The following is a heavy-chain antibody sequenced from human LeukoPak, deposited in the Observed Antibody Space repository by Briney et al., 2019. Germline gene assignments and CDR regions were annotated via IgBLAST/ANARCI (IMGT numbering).Heavy chain of an antibody. CDR1: GFTVSSNY. V-gene: IGHV3-53*01. CDR3: AKGTSTVVTRPLDC. J-gene: IGHJ4*02. D-gene: IGHD4-23*01. Sequence: PGGSLRLSCAASGFTVSSNYMTWVRQPPGKGLEWVSLIYSGDRTFYADSVKGRFTISRDNSKNTLYLQMNSLRAEDTAIYYCAKGTSTVVTRPLDCWGQGTLVTVSS. CDR2: IYSGDRT.